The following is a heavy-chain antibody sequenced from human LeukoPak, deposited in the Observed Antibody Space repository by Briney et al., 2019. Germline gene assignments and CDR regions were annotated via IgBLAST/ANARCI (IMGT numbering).Heavy chain of an antibody. CDR1: GFTFSNYW. CDR3: AKTGSSSWGYFDY. CDR2: IKTDGSER. D-gene: IGHD6-13*01. J-gene: IGHJ4*02. Sequence: QPGGSLRLSCEGSGFTFSNYWMTWVRQAPGKGLEWVANIKTDGSERHYGDSVEGRFTISRDNAKNSLYLQMNSLRTEDTAVYYCAKTGSSSWGYFDYWGQGTLVTVSS. V-gene: IGHV3-7*01.